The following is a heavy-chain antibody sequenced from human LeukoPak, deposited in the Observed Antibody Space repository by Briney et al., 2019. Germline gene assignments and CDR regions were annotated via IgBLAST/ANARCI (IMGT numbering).Heavy chain of an antibody. Sequence: GGSLRLSCAASGFTFSTYAMSWVRRAPGGGVEWVSHFSGSGGRTLYADPVKGRFVISRDNYKNTLYLQMNSLRAEDTAVYYCAKVTSSYNYFDYWGQGAPVTVSS. V-gene: IGHV3-23*01. D-gene: IGHD2-2*01. J-gene: IGHJ4*02. CDR3: AKVTSSYNYFDY. CDR2: FSGSGGRT. CDR1: GFTFSTYA.